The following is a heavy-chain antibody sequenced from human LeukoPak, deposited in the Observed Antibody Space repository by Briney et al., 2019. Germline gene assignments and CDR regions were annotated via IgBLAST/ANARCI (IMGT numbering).Heavy chain of an antibody. Sequence: PSETLSLTCAVYGGSFSGYYWSWIRQPPGKGLEWIGEINHSGSTNYNPSLKSRVTISVDTSKNQFSLRLSSVTAADTAVYYCARGRELLWFGSQRNWFDPWGQGTLVTVSS. CDR1: GGSFSGYY. D-gene: IGHD3-10*01. CDR2: INHSGST. J-gene: IGHJ5*02. CDR3: ARGRELLWFGSQRNWFDP. V-gene: IGHV4-34*01.